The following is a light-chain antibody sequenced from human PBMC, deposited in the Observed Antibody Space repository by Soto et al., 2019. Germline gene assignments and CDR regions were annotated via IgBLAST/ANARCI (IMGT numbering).Light chain of an antibody. CDR3: NSYASSSTLYV. Sequence: QSALTQPPSASGSPGQSVTISCTGTSSDVGRYNFVSWYQHHPGKAPKLMIYDVSQRPSGVPDRFSGSKSGNTASLTVSGLQAEDEADYYCNSYASSSTLYVFGTGLKVTVL. CDR2: DVS. CDR1: SSDVGRYNF. J-gene: IGLJ1*01. V-gene: IGLV2-8*01.